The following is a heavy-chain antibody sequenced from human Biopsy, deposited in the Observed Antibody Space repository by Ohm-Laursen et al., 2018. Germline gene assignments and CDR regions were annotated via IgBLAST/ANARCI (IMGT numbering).Heavy chain of an antibody. V-gene: IGHV3-72*01. CDR3: ARAGRYCSGGSCYSWFDS. CDR1: GFTFSTYW. CDR2: IRDKANSYTT. D-gene: IGHD2-15*01. J-gene: IGHJ5*01. Sequence: GSLRLSCSASGFTFSTYWMTWVRQAPGKGLEWVGRIRDKANSYTTDYAASVKGRFTISRDDSKNSLYLQMNSLKTEDTALYYCARAGRYCSGGSCYSWFDSWGQGTLVTVSS.